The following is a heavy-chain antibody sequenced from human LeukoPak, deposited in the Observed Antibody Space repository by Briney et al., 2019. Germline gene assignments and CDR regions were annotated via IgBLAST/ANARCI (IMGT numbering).Heavy chain of an antibody. CDR3: ARTPGYCSGGSCYSGHYYGMDV. J-gene: IGHJ6*04. D-gene: IGHD2-15*01. Sequence: GGSLRLSCAAFGFTVSSNYMSWVRKAPGKGLEWVSVIYSGGSTYYAHSVKGRFTISRDDSKNTVYLQMNSLRAEDTAVYYCARTPGYCSGGSCYSGHYYGMDVWGKGTTVTVSS. CDR2: IYSGGST. V-gene: IGHV3-53*01. CDR1: GFTVSSNY.